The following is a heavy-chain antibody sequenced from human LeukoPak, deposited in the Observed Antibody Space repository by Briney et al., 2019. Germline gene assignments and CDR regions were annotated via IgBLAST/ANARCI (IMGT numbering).Heavy chain of an antibody. CDR1: GFTFSSYD. CDR3: ARGEAVTTPLGFDY. CDR2: IGTAGDT. V-gene: IGHV3-13*01. Sequence: GGSLRLSCAASGFTFSSYDMHWVRQATGKGLEWVSAIGTAGDTYYPASVKGRFTISREDAKKSLYLQMNSLRAGDTAVYYCARGEAVTTPLGFDYWGQGTLVTVSS. J-gene: IGHJ4*02. D-gene: IGHD4-17*01.